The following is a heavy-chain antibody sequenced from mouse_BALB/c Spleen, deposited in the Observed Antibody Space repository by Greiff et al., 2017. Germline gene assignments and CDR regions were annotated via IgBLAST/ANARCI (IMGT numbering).Heavy chain of an antibody. V-gene: IGHV7-3*02. CDR1: GFTFTDYY. CDR2: IRNKANGYTT. CDR3: ARHSYYYAMDY. J-gene: IGHJ4*01. Sequence: DVMLVESGGGLVQPGGSLRLSCATSGFTFTDYYMSWVRQPPGKALEWLGFIRNKANGYTTEYSASVKGRFTISRDNSQSILYLQMNTLRAEDSATYYCARHSYYYAMDYWGQGTSVTVSS.